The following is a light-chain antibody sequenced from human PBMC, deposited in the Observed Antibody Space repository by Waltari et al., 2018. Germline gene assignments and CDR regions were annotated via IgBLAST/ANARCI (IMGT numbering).Light chain of an antibody. CDR2: YNS. CDR3: QVWDSSTDHVV. CDR1: DIGRKA. J-gene: IGLJ7*01. Sequence: SYVLTQPPSVSVAPGETATISCGGNDIGRKAVHWSQQKPDQAPVTVISYNSDRPSGIPERFSGSNSGNTATLTINRVEAGDEADYYCQVWDSSTDHVVFGGGTQLAVL. V-gene: IGLV3-21*04.